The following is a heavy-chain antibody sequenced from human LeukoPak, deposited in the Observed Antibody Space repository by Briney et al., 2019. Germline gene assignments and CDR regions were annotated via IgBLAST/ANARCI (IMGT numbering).Heavy chain of an antibody. D-gene: IGHD6-13*01. V-gene: IGHV4-4*02. J-gene: IGHJ2*01. CDR2: IYHSGST. CDR1: GGSISSSNW. Sequence: SGTLSLTCAVSGGSISSSNWWSWVRQPPGKGLEWIGEIYHSGSTNYNPSLKSRVTISVDKSKNQFSLKLSSVTAADTAVYYCARHPLGIAAAGHYWYFDLWGRGTLVTVSS. CDR3: ARHPLGIAAAGHYWYFDL.